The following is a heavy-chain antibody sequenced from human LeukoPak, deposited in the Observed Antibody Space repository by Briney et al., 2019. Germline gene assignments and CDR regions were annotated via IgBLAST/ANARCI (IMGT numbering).Heavy chain of an antibody. CDR3: ARDWEGRKYDY. CDR1: GDSVSSDLAA. Sequence: SQTLSLTCVISGDSVSSDLAAWNWIRQPPSRGLEWLGRTYYRSGWIDEYAESMRGRIVISPDTSKNQFPLQLNSVTAEDTAVYFCARDWEGRKYDYWGQGSLVTVSS. D-gene: IGHD1-26*01. V-gene: IGHV6-1*01. CDR2: TYYRSGWID. J-gene: IGHJ4*02.